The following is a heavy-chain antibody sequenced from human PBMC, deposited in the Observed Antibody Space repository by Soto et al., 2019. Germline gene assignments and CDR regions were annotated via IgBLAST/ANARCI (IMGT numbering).Heavy chain of an antibody. CDR2: IYGDNDK. Sequence: QITLKESGPSPVKPTQTLTVTCTFSGFSLSNSGVGVAWIRQPPGKALEWLALIYGDNDKRYSPSLKTRLTXPQDASXXHVVLTMTNMDPVDTATYYCAHCTLHDYGDYDPGTSHVFDSWGQGTLVTVSS. D-gene: IGHD4-17*01. CDR1: GFSLSNSGVG. V-gene: IGHV2-5*02. CDR3: AHCTLHDYGDYDPGTSHVFDS. J-gene: IGHJ4*02.